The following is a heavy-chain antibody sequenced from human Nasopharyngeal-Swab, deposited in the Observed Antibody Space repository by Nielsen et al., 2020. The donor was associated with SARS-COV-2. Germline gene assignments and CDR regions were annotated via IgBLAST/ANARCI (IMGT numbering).Heavy chain of an antibody. V-gene: IGHV1-3*01. D-gene: IGHD1-14*01. CDR2: INAGNGNT. CDR3: ARGAATGHFDY. Sequence: WVGQAPGQRLEWMGWINAGNGNTKYSQKFQGRVTITRDTSASTAYMELSSLRSEDTAVYYCARGAATGHFDYWGQGTLVTVS. J-gene: IGHJ4*02.